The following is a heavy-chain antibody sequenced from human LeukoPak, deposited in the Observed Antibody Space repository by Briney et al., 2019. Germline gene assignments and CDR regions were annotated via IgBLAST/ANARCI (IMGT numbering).Heavy chain of an antibody. CDR2: INPSGGTT. J-gene: IGHJ4*02. D-gene: IGHD5-24*01. V-gene: IGHV1-46*01. Sequence: ASVKVSCKASGHTFTSYGISWVRQAPGQGLEWMGIINPSGGTTNYAQKFQGRVTMTRDTSTSTVHMELSSLRSEDTAVYYCARAGGGDGYNYVYWGQGTLVTVSS. CDR1: GHTFTSYG. CDR3: ARAGGGDGYNYVY.